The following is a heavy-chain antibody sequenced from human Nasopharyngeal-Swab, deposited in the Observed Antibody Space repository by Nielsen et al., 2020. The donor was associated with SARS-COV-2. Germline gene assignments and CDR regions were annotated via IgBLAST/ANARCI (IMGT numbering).Heavy chain of an antibody. Sequence: GGSLRLSCAVSGFTFTTYGMNWVRRAPGKGLEWLSYISSDTNTIKYAESAKGRFTISRDNAKNSIFLQMNSPRVEDTAVYYCARGNFGGGSLDYWGQGTLVTVSS. J-gene: IGHJ4*02. CDR2: ISSDTNTI. D-gene: IGHD3-16*01. CDR3: ARGNFGGGSLDY. CDR1: GFTFTTYG. V-gene: IGHV3-48*04.